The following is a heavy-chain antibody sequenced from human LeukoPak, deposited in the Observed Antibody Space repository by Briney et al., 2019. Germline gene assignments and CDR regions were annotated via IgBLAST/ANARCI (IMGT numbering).Heavy chain of an antibody. CDR3: ARWQSYDSSGYSFDASDI. Sequence: GGSLRLSCAASGFTFSSYAMHWVRQAPGKGLEWVAVISYDGSNKYYADSVKGRFTISRDNSKNTLYLQMNSLRAEDTAVYYCARWQSYDSSGYSFDASDIWGQGTMVTVSS. J-gene: IGHJ3*02. CDR1: GFTFSSYA. CDR2: ISYDGSNK. V-gene: IGHV3-30-3*01. D-gene: IGHD3-22*01.